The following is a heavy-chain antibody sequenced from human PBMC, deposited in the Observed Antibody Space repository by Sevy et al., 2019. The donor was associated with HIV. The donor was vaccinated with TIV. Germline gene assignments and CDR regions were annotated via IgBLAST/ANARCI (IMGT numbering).Heavy chain of an antibody. D-gene: IGHD3-22*01. J-gene: IGHJ3*02. CDR1: GFTFSSYA. CDR2: ISGSGGST. CDR3: AKDRYHTSGYYPEGAFDI. V-gene: IGHV3-23*01. Sequence: GGSLRLSCAASGFTFSSYALNWVRQAPGKGLEWVSTISGSGGSTYYAASVKGRFTISRDNSKNTLYLQMGSLRAEDTVVYYCAKDRYHTSGYYPEGAFDIWGQGTMVTVSS.